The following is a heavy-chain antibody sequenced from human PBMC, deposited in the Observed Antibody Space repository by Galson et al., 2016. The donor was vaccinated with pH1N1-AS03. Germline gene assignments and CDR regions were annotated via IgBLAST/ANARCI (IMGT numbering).Heavy chain of an antibody. CDR1: GFSVATHY. V-gene: IGHV3-66*03. CDR2: VYRSGNA. CDR3: ARDIPEYTMGGLDL. Sequence: SLRLSCAASGFSVATHYMTWVRQAPGKGLEWVLVVYRSGNAYYTDSVKGRFTMSRDAVKNTVHLQMDNLRVDDTALYYCARDIPEYTMGGLDLWGQGTMLTVSS. J-gene: IGHJ3*01. D-gene: IGHD2-21*01.